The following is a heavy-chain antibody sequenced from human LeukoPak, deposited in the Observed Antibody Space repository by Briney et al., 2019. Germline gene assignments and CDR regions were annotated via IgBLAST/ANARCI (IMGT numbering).Heavy chain of an antibody. Sequence: GGSLRLSCAASGFTFSDYYMNWIRQAPGKGLEWVSHISSSSIYTNYADSVKGRFTISRDNAKNSLYLQMHSLSAEDTAVYYCATKVAGTSHFSYWGQGTRVTVSS. D-gene: IGHD6-19*01. CDR3: ATKVAGTSHFSY. V-gene: IGHV3-11*06. CDR1: GFTFSDYY. CDR2: ISSSSIYT. J-gene: IGHJ4*02.